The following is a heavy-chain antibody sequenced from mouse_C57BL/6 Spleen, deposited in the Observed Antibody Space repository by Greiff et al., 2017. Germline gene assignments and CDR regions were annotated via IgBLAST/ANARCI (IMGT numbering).Heavy chain of an antibody. CDR2: ISYDGSN. Sequence: EVKLVESGPGLVKPSQSLSLTCSVTGYSITSGYYWNWIRQFPGNKLEWMGYISYDGSNNYNPSLKNRISITRDTSKNQFFLKLNSVTTEDTATYYCARGVYGSSLYWYFDVWGTGTTVTVSS. D-gene: IGHD1-1*01. J-gene: IGHJ1*03. CDR3: ARGVYGSSLYWYFDV. CDR1: GYSITSGYY. V-gene: IGHV3-6*01.